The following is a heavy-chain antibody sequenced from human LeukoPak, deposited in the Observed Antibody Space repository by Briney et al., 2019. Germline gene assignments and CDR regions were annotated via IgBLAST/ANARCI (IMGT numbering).Heavy chain of an antibody. CDR1: GYTFTSYA. CDR2: SNAGNGNT. V-gene: IGHV1-3*02. CDR3: AREGGEGGWEPMGYYYYYMDV. D-gene: IGHD1-26*01. Sequence: ASVKVSCKASGYTFTSYAMHWVRQAPGQRLEWMGWSNAGNGNTKYSQEFQGRVTITRDTSASTAYMELSSLRAEDTALYYCAREGGEGGWEPMGYYYYYMDVWGKGTTVTVSS. J-gene: IGHJ6*03.